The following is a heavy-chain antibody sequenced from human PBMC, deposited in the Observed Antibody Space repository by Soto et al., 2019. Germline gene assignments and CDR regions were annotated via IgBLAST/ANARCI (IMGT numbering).Heavy chain of an antibody. CDR1: GFTFSSYS. CDR3: ARGDNWNYYFDY. CDR2: ISSSSSYI. V-gene: IGHV3-21*01. J-gene: IGHJ4*02. Sequence: GGSLRLSCAASGFTFSSYSMNWVRQAPGKGLEWVSSISSSSSYIYYADSVKGRFTISRDNAKNSLYLQMNSLRAEDTAVYYCARGDNWNYYFDYWGQGTLVTVSS. D-gene: IGHD1-7*01.